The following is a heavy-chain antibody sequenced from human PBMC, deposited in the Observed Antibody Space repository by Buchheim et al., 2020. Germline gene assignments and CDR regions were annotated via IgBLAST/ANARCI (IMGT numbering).Heavy chain of an antibody. D-gene: IGHD3-22*01. CDR1: GGSISSYY. V-gene: IGHV4-59*01. Sequence: QVQLQESGPGLVKPSETLSLTCTVSGGSISSYYWSWIRQPPGKGLEWIGYIYYSGSTNYNPSLKSRVTISVDTSKNQFSLKLSSVTAADTAVYYCARGSGYYSQNLDWGQGTL. CDR2: IYYSGST. J-gene: IGHJ4*02. CDR3: ARGSGYYSQNLD.